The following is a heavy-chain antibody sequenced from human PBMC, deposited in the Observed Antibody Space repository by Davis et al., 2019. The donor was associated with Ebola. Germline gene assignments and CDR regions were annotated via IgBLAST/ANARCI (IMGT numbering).Heavy chain of an antibody. D-gene: IGHD1-26*01. J-gene: IGHJ4*02. CDR1: GYTFSTYG. CDR3: ARVGAPYYFDY. CDR2: ISAYNGKT. Sequence: ASVKVSCKASGYTFSTYGITWVRQAPGQGLEWMGWISAYNGKTNYAQRFQGRVTMTTDTSTNTAFMELRSLRSDDTAMYYCARVGAPYYFDYWGQGTLVTVSS. V-gene: IGHV1-18*01.